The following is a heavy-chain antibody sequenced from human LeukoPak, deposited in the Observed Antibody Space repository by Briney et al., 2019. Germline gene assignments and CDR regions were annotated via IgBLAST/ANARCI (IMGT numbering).Heavy chain of an antibody. J-gene: IGHJ4*02. CDR1: GFTFSSYS. V-gene: IGHV3-21*01. CDR3: ARERNYDDFWSGYPSPLDY. Sequence: PGGSLRLSCAASGFTFSSYSMNWVRQAPGKGLEWVSSISSSSSYIYYADSVKGRFTISRDNAKNSLYLQMNSLRAEDTAVYYCARERNYDDFWSGYPSPLDYWGQGTLVTVSS. D-gene: IGHD3-3*01. CDR2: ISSSSSYI.